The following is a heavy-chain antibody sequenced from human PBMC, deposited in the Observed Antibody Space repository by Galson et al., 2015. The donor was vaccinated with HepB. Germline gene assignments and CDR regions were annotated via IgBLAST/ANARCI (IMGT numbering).Heavy chain of an antibody. V-gene: IGHV1-69*13. D-gene: IGHD4-17*01. CDR3: ARGMNSYDDYESCFDY. CDR2: IIPMSGKA. CDR1: GGTFSSHG. Sequence: SVKVSCKASGGTFSSHGISWVRQGPGQGLEWMGGIIPMSGKANVPQKFQGRVTITADASTSTAYMELRSLRSEDTAVYFCARGMNSYDDYESCFDYWGQGTLVTVAS. J-gene: IGHJ4*02.